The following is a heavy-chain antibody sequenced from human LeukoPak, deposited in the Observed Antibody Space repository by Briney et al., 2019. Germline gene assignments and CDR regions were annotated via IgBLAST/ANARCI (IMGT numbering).Heavy chain of an antibody. J-gene: IGHJ4*02. CDR1: GFTFSSSG. D-gene: IGHD2-15*01. CDR2: ISGSGST. Sequence: GGSLRLSCAASGFTFSSSGMTWVRQAPGKGLEWVSSISGSGSTYYADSVKGRFTISRDNSKNTLYLQMNSLRAEDTALYYCAKDRPTRRCCSGGSCYSMYFDYWGQGTLVTVSS. CDR3: AKDRPTRRCCSGGSCYSMYFDY. V-gene: IGHV3-23*01.